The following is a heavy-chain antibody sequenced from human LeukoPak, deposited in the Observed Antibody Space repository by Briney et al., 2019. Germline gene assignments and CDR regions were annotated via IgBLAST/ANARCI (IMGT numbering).Heavy chain of an antibody. Sequence: PGGSLRLSCAASGFTFSSYGMHWVRQAPGKGLEWVAFIRYDGSNKYYADSVKGRFTISRDNSKNTLYLQMNSLRAEDTAVYYCAKIKVRDDSTYYYYYMDVWGKGTTVTISS. CDR1: GFTFSSYG. CDR3: AKIKVRDDSTYYYYYMDV. V-gene: IGHV3-30*02. D-gene: IGHD2-21*02. CDR2: IRYDGSNK. J-gene: IGHJ6*03.